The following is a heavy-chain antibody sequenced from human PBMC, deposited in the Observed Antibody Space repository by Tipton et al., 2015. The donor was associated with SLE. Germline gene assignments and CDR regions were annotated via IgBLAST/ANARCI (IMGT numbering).Heavy chain of an antibody. CDR1: GGSISSGSYY. CDR3: ARSIAYCGGDCYSFDY. Sequence: TLSLTCTVSGGSISSGSYYWSWIRQPAGKGLEWIGEINHSGSTNYNPSLKSRVTISVDTSKNQFSLKLSSVTAADTAVYYCARSIAYCGGDCYSFDYWGQGTLVTVSS. V-gene: IGHV4-61*09. CDR2: INHSGST. J-gene: IGHJ4*02. D-gene: IGHD2-21*02.